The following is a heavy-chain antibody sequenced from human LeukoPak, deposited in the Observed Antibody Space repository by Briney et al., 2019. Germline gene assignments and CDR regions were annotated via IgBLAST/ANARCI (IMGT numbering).Heavy chain of an antibody. V-gene: IGHV4-59*12. J-gene: IGHJ5*02. Sequence: SETLSLTCTVSGGSISSYYWSWIRQPPGKGLEWIGYIYYSGSTNYNPSLKSRVTISVDTSKNQFSLKLSSVTAADTAVYYCARDSRSGWGNWFDPWGQGTLVTVSS. CDR2: IYYSGST. CDR3: ARDSRSGWGNWFDP. CDR1: GGSISSYY. D-gene: IGHD6-19*01.